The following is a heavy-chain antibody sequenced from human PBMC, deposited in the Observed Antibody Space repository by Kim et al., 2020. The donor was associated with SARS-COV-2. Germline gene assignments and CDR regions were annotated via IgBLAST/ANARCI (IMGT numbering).Heavy chain of an antibody. D-gene: IGHD3-16*01. V-gene: IGHV1-46*01. J-gene: IGHJ4*02. Sequence: NYAQRCRGRVTGTRDTSTSTLYMELTSRRSEDTAVYYCAREGESLKHFDYWGQGTLVTVSS. CDR3: AREGESLKHFDY.